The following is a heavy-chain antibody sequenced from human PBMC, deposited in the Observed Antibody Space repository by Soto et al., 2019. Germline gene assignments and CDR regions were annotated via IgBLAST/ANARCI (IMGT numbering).Heavy chain of an antibody. CDR2: IIPIFGTA. CDR1: GGTFSSYA. D-gene: IGHD1-26*01. V-gene: IGHV1-69*13. J-gene: IGHJ4*02. Sequence: SVKVSCKASGGTFSSYAISWVRQAPGQGLEWMGGIIPIFGTANYAQKFQGRVTITADESTSTAYMELSSLRSEDTAVDYCARYSGSHELYFDYWGPGTLVTVSS. CDR3: ARYSGSHELYFDY.